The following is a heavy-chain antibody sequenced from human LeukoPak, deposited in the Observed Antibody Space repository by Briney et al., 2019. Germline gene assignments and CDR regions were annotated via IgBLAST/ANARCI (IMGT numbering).Heavy chain of an antibody. Sequence: GGSLRLSCAASGFTFRSYDMNWVRQAPGKGLEWVSSISSSSNYIYYADSVKGRFTISRDNANNSLYLQINSLRAEDTAVYYCARGLSGLAAAKYWGQGILVTVSS. CDR2: ISSSSNYI. CDR1: GFTFRSYD. V-gene: IGHV3-21*01. D-gene: IGHD6-13*01. J-gene: IGHJ4*02. CDR3: ARGLSGLAAAKY.